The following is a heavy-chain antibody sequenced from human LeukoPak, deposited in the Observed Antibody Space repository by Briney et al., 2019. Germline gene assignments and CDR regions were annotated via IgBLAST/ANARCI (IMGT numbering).Heavy chain of an antibody. CDR1: GGSFSGYY. J-gene: IGHJ5*02. CDR3: ARGMRAYYSYRDNNWFDP. Sequence: PSETLSLTCAVYGGSFSGYYWSWIRQPPGKGLEWIGEINHSGSTNYNPSLKSRVTISVDTSKNQFSLKLSSVTAADTAVYYCARGMRAYYSYRDNNWFDPWGQGTLVTVS. V-gene: IGHV4-34*01. D-gene: IGHD5-18*01. CDR2: INHSGST.